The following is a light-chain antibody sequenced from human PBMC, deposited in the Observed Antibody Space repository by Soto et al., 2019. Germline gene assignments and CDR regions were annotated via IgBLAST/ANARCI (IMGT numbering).Light chain of an antibody. Sequence: QSVLTQPPSASGSPGQSVAITCTGTSSGVGCYNYVSWYQQHPGKAPNRMIYEVNKCPSGVPDRFSGSNSGNTASLTGSCLQAEDEADYYCSSYAGSSNVFGTGTKVTVL. CDR2: EVN. V-gene: IGLV2-8*01. CDR3: SSYAGSSNV. J-gene: IGLJ1*01. CDR1: SSGVGCYNY.